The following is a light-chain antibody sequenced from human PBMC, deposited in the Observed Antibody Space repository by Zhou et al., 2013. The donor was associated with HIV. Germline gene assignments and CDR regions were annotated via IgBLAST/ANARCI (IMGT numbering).Light chain of an antibody. CDR1: QTVRSNY. V-gene: IGKV3-20*01. CDR2: GAS. J-gene: IGKJ4*01. Sequence: EIVLTQSPGTLSLSPGERATLSCRASQTVRSNYVAWYQQRSGQAPRLLIYGASIRATDIPDRFSGSGSGTDFTLTISRLEPEDFAVYYCQQSATSPTFGGGTKVEV. CDR3: QQSATSPT.